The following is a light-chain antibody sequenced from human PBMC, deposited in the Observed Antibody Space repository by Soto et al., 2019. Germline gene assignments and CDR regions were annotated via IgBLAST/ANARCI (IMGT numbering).Light chain of an antibody. J-gene: IGLJ1*01. CDR2: EVS. Sequence: QALLTQHHSASGSPVQSVTISCTGASSDVGGYNYVSWYQQHPGKAPKLMIYEVSKRPSGVPDRFSGSKSGNTASLTVSGLQAEDEADYYCSSYAGSNNFDVFGTGTKVTVL. CDR1: SSDVGGYNY. CDR3: SSYAGSNNFDV. V-gene: IGLV2-8*01.